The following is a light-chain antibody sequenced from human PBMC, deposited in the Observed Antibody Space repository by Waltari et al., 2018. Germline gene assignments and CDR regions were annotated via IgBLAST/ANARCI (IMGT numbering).Light chain of an antibody. Sequence: EIVMTQSPATLSVSPGERATLACRASQSISTNLAWYQQKPGQSPRFLIYGVSTRATGIPARSGGSGSATEFTLTISSMQSEDFAVYYCQQYNNWPYTFGQGTKLEIK. CDR1: QSISTN. CDR3: QQYNNWPYT. CDR2: GVS. J-gene: IGKJ2*01. V-gene: IGKV3-15*01.